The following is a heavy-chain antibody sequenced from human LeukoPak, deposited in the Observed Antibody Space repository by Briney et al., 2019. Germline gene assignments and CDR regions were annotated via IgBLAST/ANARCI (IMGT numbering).Heavy chain of an antibody. CDR1: GGSISGYY. V-gene: IGHV4-4*07. D-gene: IGHD3-22*01. CDR3: ARDTTYYYDSSGYGTFDY. Sequence: SETLSLTCTVSGGSISGYYWNWIRQPAGKGLEWIGRFYSGGSANYNPPLKSRVTMSVDTSKNQFSLKLSSVTAADTAVYYCARDTTYYYDSSGYGTFDYWGQGTLVTVSS. J-gene: IGHJ4*02. CDR2: FYSGGSA.